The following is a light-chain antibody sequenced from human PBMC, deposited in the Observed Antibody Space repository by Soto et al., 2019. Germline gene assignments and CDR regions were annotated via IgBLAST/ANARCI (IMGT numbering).Light chain of an antibody. J-gene: IGKJ2*01. CDR2: AAS. Sequence: DIQMTQSPSSLSASVGDRVTITCRASQTISSYLNWYQQNPGKAPKLLIYAASSLQSGVPSRFSGSGSGTDFTLTISSLQPEDFANYYCQQSSNSPYTFGQGTKLEIK. CDR3: QQSSNSPYT. CDR1: QTISSY. V-gene: IGKV1-39*01.